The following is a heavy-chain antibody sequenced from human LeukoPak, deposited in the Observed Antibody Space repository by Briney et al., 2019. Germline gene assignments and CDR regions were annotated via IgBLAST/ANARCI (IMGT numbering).Heavy chain of an antibody. CDR3: ARVPRITIFGVAPTYYYYMDV. Sequence: PGGSLRLSCAASGFSVSSNYVSWVRQAPGKGLEWVSVLYSGGTTYYADSVKGRFTISRDNSKNTLYLQMNSLRAEDTAVYYCARVPRITIFGVAPTYYYYMDVWGKGTTVTVSS. J-gene: IGHJ6*03. CDR2: LYSGGTT. V-gene: IGHV3-53*01. D-gene: IGHD3-3*01. CDR1: GFSVSSNY.